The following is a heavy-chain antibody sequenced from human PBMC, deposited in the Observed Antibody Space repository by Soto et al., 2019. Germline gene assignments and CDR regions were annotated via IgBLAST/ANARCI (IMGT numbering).Heavy chain of an antibody. CDR2: IWYDGSNK. Sequence: QVQLVESGGGVVQPGRSLRLSCAASGFTFSSYGMHWVRQAPGKGLEWVAVIWYDGSNKYYADSVKGRFTISRDNSNNTMYLQMNSLRADDTAVYYCARIYTSGSSWRDAFDIWGRGTMVTVS. CDR1: GFTFSSYG. V-gene: IGHV3-33*01. CDR3: ARIYTSGSSWRDAFDI. D-gene: IGHD6-13*01. J-gene: IGHJ3*02.